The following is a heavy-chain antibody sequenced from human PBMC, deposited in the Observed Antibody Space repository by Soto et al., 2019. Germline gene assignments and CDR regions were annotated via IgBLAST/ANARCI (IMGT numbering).Heavy chain of an antibody. CDR2: LTAYDGKR. V-gene: IGHV1-18*01. J-gene: IGHJ4*02. Sequence: QVQMVQSGAEVKKTGASVKVSCKTSGYTFTTFGINWVRQAPGQGLEWMWWLTAYDGKRNFAQKFQDRLTMTMDISTSTGYMDLSGLGSDDTAVYFWSRGLTSGDFDYWCRGTQVAVSA. CDR1: GYTFTTFG. CDR3: SRGLTSGDFDY. D-gene: IGHD2-8*02.